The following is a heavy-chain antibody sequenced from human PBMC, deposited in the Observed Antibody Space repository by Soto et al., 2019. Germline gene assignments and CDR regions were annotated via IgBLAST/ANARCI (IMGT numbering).Heavy chain of an antibody. V-gene: IGHV3-7*01. CDR2: MNPDGSAQ. CDR1: GFAFRSHW. Sequence: GGPLRLSCGASGFAFRSHWMSWVRQAPGKGLEWVANMNPDGSAQYYVDSVKGRFTISRDNAKNSASLHMNSLRAEDAAVYYCMSGRGYWGQGTLVTVSS. CDR3: MSGRGY. J-gene: IGHJ4*02.